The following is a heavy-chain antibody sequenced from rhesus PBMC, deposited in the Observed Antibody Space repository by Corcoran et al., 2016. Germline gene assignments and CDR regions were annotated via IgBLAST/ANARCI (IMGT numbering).Heavy chain of an antibody. J-gene: IGHJ4*01. CDR2: IYGRRGRT. CDR1: GYSISSGYD. D-gene: IGHD3-28*01. Sequence: QVQLQESGPGVVKPSETLSLTCAVSGYSISSGYDWSWIRQPPGKGLEWIGYIYGRRGRTNDNPSLKNRVTISKDTSKNQFSLKLSSVTAADTAVYYCAGTERLQYYYDSGYYPDYWGQGVLVTVSS. CDR3: AGTERLQYYYDSGYYPDY. V-gene: IGHV4-76*01.